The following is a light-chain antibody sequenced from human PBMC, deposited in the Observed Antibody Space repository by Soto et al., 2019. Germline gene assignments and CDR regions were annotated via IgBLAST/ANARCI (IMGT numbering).Light chain of an antibody. CDR3: RQYKDWPQIT. CDR1: QVLGTN. Sequence: EIVMTQSPGTLSVSPGETATLSCRASQVLGTNLAWYQQKPGQSPTLLIYGIYIRATGVPVRFTGSGSGTEFTLTITSLQSEDFATYYCRQYKDWPQITFGQGTRLEIK. CDR2: GIY. V-gene: IGKV3-15*01. J-gene: IGKJ5*01.